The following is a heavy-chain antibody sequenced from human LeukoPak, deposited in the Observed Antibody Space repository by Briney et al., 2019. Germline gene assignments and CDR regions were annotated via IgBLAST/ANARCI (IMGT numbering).Heavy chain of an antibody. D-gene: IGHD5-18*01. V-gene: IGHV4-39*07. CDR2: IFYSGST. J-gene: IGHJ4*02. CDR1: GGSISTSSYY. Sequence: SVTLSLTCTVAGGSISTSSYYWGWIRQPPGKGLGCIGSIFYSGSTFYNPSLKSRVTISVDRSKTQFSLKLSSVTAADTAVYYCARGSLDTAMDPLFDYWGQGTLVTVSS. CDR3: ARGSLDTAMDPLFDY.